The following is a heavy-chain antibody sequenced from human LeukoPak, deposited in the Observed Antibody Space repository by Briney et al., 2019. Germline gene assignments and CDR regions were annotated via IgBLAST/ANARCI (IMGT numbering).Heavy chain of an antibody. CDR3: ASLEWELSYYYYGMDV. Sequence: PSETLSLTCTVSGGSISSSSYYWGWIRQPPGKGLEWIGSIYYSGSTYYNPSLKSRVTISVDTSKNQFSLKLSSVTAADTAVYYCASLEWELSYYYYGMDVWGQGTTVTVSS. D-gene: IGHD1-26*01. V-gene: IGHV4-39*07. J-gene: IGHJ6*02. CDR1: GGSISSSSYY. CDR2: IYYSGST.